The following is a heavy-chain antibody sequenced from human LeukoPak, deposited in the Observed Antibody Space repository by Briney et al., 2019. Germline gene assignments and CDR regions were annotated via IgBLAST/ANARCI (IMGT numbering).Heavy chain of an antibody. CDR3: ARGDTIFGVVIDNWFDP. V-gene: IGHV1-69*02. CDR1: GGTFSSYT. J-gene: IGHJ5*02. Sequence: SVKVSCKASGGTFSSYTISWVRQAPGQGLEWMGRIIPILGIANYARKFQGRVTITADKSTSTAYMELSSLRSEDTAVYYCARGDTIFGVVIDNWFDPWGQGTLVTVSS. D-gene: IGHD3-3*01. CDR2: IIPILGIA.